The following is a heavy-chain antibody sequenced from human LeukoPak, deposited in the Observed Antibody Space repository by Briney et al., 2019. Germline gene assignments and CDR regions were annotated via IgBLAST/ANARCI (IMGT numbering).Heavy chain of an antibody. CDR1: GGSFSGYY. D-gene: IGHD2-21*01. J-gene: IGHJ4*02. CDR2: INHSGST. V-gene: IGHV4-34*01. Sequence: SETLSLTCAVHGGSFSGYYWSWIRQPPGKGLEWIGEINHSGSTNYNPSLKSRVTISVDTSKNQFSLKLSSVTAADTAVYYCARDRAILWFDYWGQGTLVTVAS. CDR3: ARDRAILWFDY.